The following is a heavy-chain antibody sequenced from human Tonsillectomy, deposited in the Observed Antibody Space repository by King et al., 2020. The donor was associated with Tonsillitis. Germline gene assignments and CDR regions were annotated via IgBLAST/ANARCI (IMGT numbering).Heavy chain of an antibody. D-gene: IGHD3-3*01. J-gene: IGHJ3*02. CDR1: GFTFRSYA. CDR2: ISNDGSDK. Sequence: VQLVESGGGVVQPGRSLRLSCAASGFTFRSYAVHWVRQAPGKGLKWVAVISNDGSDKYYADYVKGRFTISRDNSKNTVFLQINSLRFEDTAVYYCARDGGFLDGGGEPDDAFDIWGQGTMVTVSS. CDR3: ARDGGFLDGGGEPDDAFDI. V-gene: IGHV3-30-3*01.